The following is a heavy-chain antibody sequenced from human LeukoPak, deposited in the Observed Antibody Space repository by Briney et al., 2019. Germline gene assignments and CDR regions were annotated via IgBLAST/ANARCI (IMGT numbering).Heavy chain of an antibody. CDR3: AREITGIDYYYYMDV. CDR2: IYTSGST. V-gene: IGHV4-61*02. J-gene: IGHJ6*03. D-gene: IGHD1-20*01. CDR1: GGSISSGSYY. Sequence: PSQTLSLTCTVSGGSISSGSYYWSWIRQPAGKGLEWIGRIYTSGSTNYNPSLKSRVTISVDTSKNQFSLKLSSVTAADTAVYYCAREITGIDYYYYMDVWGKGTTVTVSS.